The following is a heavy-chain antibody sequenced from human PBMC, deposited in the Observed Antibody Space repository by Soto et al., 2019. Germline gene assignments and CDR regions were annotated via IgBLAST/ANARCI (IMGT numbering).Heavy chain of an antibody. CDR3: ARLEPPRIAAPDIRYYYYMDV. J-gene: IGHJ6*03. Sequence: ASVKVSCKASGYTFTSYGISWVRQAPGQGLEWMGWISAYNGNTNYAQKLQGRVTMTTDTSTSTAYMELRSLRSDDTAVYYCARLEPPRIAAPDIRYYYYMDVWGKGTTVTVSS. D-gene: IGHD6-13*01. V-gene: IGHV1-18*01. CDR1: GYTFTSYG. CDR2: ISAYNGNT.